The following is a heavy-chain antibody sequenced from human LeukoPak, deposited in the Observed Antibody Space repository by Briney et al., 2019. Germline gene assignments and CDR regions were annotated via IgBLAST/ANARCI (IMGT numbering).Heavy chain of an antibody. CDR2: MNPNSGNT. V-gene: IGHV1-8*03. Sequence: ASVKVSCKASGYTFTSYDINWVRQATGQGLEWMGWMNPNSGNTGYAQKFQGRVTITRNTSISTAYMELSSLRSEDTAVYYCARVGLYYYDSSGYYQDAFDIWGQGTMVTVSS. D-gene: IGHD3-22*01. CDR3: ARVGLYYYDSSGYYQDAFDI. CDR1: GYTFTSYD. J-gene: IGHJ3*02.